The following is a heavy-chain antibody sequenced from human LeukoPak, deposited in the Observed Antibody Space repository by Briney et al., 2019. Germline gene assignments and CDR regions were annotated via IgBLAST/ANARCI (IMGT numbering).Heavy chain of an antibody. V-gene: IGHV3-23*01. Sequence: GGSLRLSCAASGFTFSSYPMSWVRQAPGKGLEWVSAISGSGGDTYYADSLRGRFTISRDNSKSTLYLQMNSLRAEDTAVYYCASQRGYYYDSSGYYALDYWGQGTLVAVSS. CDR3: ASQRGYYYDSSGYYALDY. J-gene: IGHJ4*02. D-gene: IGHD3-22*01. CDR1: GFTFSSYP. CDR2: ISGSGGDT.